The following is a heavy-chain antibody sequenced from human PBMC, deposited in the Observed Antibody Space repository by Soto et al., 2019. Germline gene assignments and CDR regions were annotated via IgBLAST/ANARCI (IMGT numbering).Heavy chain of an antibody. CDR1: GGSISSGGYY. J-gene: IGHJ4*02. CDR3: ARSPEATVTAFDY. D-gene: IGHD4-17*01. V-gene: IGHV4-31*03. CDR2: IYYSGST. Sequence: QVQLQESGPGLVKPSQTLSLTCTVSGGSISSGGYYWSWIRQHPGKGLEWIGYIYYSGSTYYNPSLKSRGTRSVDTSKNQFSLKLSSVTAADTAVYYCARSPEATVTAFDYWGQGTLVTVSS.